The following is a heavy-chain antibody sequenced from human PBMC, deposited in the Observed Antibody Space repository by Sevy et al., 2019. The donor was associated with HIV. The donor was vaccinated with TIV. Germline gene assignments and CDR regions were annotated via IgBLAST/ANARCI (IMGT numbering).Heavy chain of an antibody. V-gene: IGHV3-11*01. D-gene: IGHD2-21*02. CDR1: GFTFSDYH. CDR2: ISSRGSTE. Sequence: GGSLRLSCEASGFTFSDYHMTWIRQAPGKGLEWVAYISSRGSTEHYADSVKGRFTISRDNVKNSLYLQMDSLRGEDTAVYYCAIEADYYFDSWGQGSLVTVSS. J-gene: IGHJ4*02. CDR3: AIEADYYFDS.